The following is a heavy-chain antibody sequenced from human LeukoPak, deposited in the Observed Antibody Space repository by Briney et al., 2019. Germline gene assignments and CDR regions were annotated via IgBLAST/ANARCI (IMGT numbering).Heavy chain of an antibody. V-gene: IGHV3-9*03. J-gene: IGHJ4*02. Sequence: GRSLRLSCAASGFTFDDYAMHWVRQAPGKGLEWVSGISWNSGSIGYADSVKGRFTISRDNAKNSLYLQMNSLRAEDMALYYCARSGYCSGGSCYPFDYWGREPWSPSPQ. D-gene: IGHD2-15*01. CDR2: ISWNSGSI. CDR1: GFTFDDYA. CDR3: ARSGYCSGGSCYPFDY.